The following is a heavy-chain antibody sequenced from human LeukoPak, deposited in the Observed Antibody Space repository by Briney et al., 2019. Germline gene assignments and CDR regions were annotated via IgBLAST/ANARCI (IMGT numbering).Heavy chain of an antibody. CDR2: INSDGSST. Sequence: GGSLRLSCAASGFTFSSYWMHWVRQAPGKGLVWVSRINSDGSSTTYADSVKGRFTISRDNAKNTLYLQMNSLRAEDTAVYYCAKPVVPAAMSFDWFDPWGQGTLVTVSS. CDR3: AKPVVPAAMSFDWFDP. V-gene: IGHV3-74*01. D-gene: IGHD2-2*01. CDR1: GFTFSSYW. J-gene: IGHJ5*02.